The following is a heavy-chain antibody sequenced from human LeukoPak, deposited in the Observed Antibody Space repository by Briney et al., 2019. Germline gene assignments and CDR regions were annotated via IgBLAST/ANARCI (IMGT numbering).Heavy chain of an antibody. CDR3: TSGGTSYY. Sequence: PGGSLRLSWTASGFSIGDYAMSWIRQAPGKGLEWVGFIRSKAYGGTTEYAASVKGRFTISRDDSKSIAYRQINSLKTEDTSVYFCTSGGTSYYWGQGTLVTVSS. V-gene: IGHV3-49*03. J-gene: IGHJ4*02. CDR2: IRSKAYGGTT. D-gene: IGHD4-23*01. CDR1: GFSIGDYA.